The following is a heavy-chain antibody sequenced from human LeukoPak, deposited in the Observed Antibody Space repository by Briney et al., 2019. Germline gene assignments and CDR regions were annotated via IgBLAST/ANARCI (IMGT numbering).Heavy chain of an antibody. J-gene: IGHJ3*02. V-gene: IGHV4-34*01. CDR2: INHSGGT. CDR1: GGSFSGYY. Sequence: LETLSLTCAVYGGSFSGYYWSWIRQPPGKGLEWIGEINHSGGTNYNPSLKSRVTISVDTSKNQFSLKLSSVTAADTAVYYCARGHGNLRRRELGAFDIWGQGTMVTVSS. CDR3: ARGHGNLRRRELGAFDI. D-gene: IGHD4-17*01.